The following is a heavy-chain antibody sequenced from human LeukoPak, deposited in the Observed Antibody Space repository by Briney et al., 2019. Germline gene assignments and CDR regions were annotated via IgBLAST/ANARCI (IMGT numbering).Heavy chain of an antibody. J-gene: IGHJ4*02. D-gene: IGHD3-22*01. Sequence: ASVKVSCKASGYTFTSYYMHWVRQAPGQGLEWMGIINPSGGSTSYAQKFQGRVTVTRDMSTSTVYMELSSLRSEDTAVYYCARDTPHRSYYDSSGYHGDWGQGTLVTVSS. V-gene: IGHV1-46*01. CDR3: ARDTPHRSYYDSSGYHGD. CDR1: GYTFTSYY. CDR2: INPSGGST.